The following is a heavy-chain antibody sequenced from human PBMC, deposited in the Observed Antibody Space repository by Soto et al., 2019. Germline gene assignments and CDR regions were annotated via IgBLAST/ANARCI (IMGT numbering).Heavy chain of an antibody. CDR3: ASDTRYSSGESFDY. Sequence: SQTLPLPCAVSGGSVASNSASWNWIRQSPSRGLEWLGRTYYRSKWYNDYDVSWKIPITITPDTSKNQFPLQLNSVTPEDTAVYYCASDTRYSSGESFDYWGQGTLVTVSS. D-gene: IGHD6-19*01. CDR1: GGSVASNSAS. J-gene: IGHJ4*02. V-gene: IGHV6-1*01. CDR2: TYYRSKWYN.